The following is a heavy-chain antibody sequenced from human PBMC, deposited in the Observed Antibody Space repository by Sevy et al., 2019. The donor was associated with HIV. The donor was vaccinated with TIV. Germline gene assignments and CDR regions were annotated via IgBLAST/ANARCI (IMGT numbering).Heavy chain of an antibody. V-gene: IGHV3-23*01. CDR2: ISGSGGST. CDR3: AKDPLYSNASNY. CDR1: GFTFSSYA. D-gene: IGHD6-6*01. Sequence: GGSLRLSCAASGFTFSSYAMSWVRQAPGKGLEWVSAISGSGGSTYYADSVKGRLTISRDNTKNTLYLQMNSLRAEDTAVYYCAKDPLYSNASNYWGQGTLVTVSS. J-gene: IGHJ4*01.